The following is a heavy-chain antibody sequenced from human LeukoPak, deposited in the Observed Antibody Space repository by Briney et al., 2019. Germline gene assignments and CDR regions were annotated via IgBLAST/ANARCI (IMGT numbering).Heavy chain of an antibody. CDR3: AHRLGPTGYYFDY. Sequence: SGPTLVNPTQTLTLSCTFSGFSLSTTGVRVGWVRQPPGKALEGLAITYWNDVKRYSPSLNSRLTITKHTSKNQVVLTMTNVDPVDTATYYCAHRLGPTGYYFDYWGQGALVTVSS. J-gene: IGHJ4*02. D-gene: IGHD1-26*01. V-gene: IGHV2-5*01. CDR1: GFSLSTTGVR. CDR2: TYWNDVK.